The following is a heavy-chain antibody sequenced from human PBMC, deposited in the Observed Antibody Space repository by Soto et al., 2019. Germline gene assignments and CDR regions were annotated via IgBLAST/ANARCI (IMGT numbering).Heavy chain of an antibody. CDR1: GFTFSSYA. J-gene: IGHJ4*02. Sequence: EVQLLESGGGSVQPGGSLRLSCAASGFTFSSYAMSWVRQAPGKGLEWVSAISGSGGSTYYADSVKGRFTISRDNSKNTLYLQMNSLRAEDTAVYYCAKRGSVVPAARSDYWGQGTLVTVSS. CDR3: AKRGSVVPAARSDY. V-gene: IGHV3-23*01. CDR2: ISGSGGST. D-gene: IGHD2-2*01.